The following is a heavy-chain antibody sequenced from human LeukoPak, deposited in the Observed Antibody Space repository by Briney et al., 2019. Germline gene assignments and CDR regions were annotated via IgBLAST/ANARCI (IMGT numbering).Heavy chain of an antibody. Sequence: SETLSLTCTVSGGSISSGAYFWSWIRQHPGKGLEWIGYIYSSGLSHYNPSLKSRLNISMDTSKRQFSLELSSVTAADTAMYYCARVPSDGSGRPEDGMDVWGQGTTVTVSS. V-gene: IGHV4-31*03. CDR2: IYSSGLS. CDR3: ARVPSDGSGRPEDGMDV. J-gene: IGHJ6*02. CDR1: GGSISSGAYF. D-gene: IGHD3-10*01.